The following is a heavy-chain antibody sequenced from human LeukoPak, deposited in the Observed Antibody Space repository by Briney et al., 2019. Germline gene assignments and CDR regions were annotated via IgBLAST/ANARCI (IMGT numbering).Heavy chain of an antibody. CDR1: EFTFRSYA. V-gene: IGHV3-30*04. D-gene: IGHD1-26*01. Sequence: PGGSLRLSCAASEFTFRSYAMSWVRQAPGKGLEWVAVISYDGANKHYADSVKGRFTISRDNAKNSLYLHMDSLRVEDTAEYYCARDPYSGNYGAYYYYYMDVWGKGTTVTVSS. CDR2: ISYDGANK. CDR3: ARDPYSGNYGAYYYYYMDV. J-gene: IGHJ6*03.